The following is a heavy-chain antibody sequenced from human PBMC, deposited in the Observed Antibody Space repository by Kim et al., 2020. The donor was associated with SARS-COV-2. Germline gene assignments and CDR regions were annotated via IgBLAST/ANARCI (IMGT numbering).Heavy chain of an antibody. CDR1: GFTFSNAW. J-gene: IGHJ6*02. V-gene: IGHV3-15*01. CDR2: IKSKTDGGTT. Sequence: GGSLRLSCAASGFTFSNAWMSWVRQAPGKGLEWVGRIKSKTDGGTTDYAAPVKGRFTISRDDSKNTLYLQMNSLKTEDTAVYYCTTDGGSRGYYYYGMDVWGQGTTVTVSS. CDR3: TTDGGSRGYYYYGMDV.